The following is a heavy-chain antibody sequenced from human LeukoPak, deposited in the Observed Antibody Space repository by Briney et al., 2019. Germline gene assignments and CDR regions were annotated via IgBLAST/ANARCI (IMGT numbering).Heavy chain of an antibody. CDR1: GYTFTSYY. V-gene: IGHV1-46*01. CDR2: INPSGGST. Sequence: ASVTVSCKASGYTFTSYYMHWVRQPPAQGLEWMGIINPSGGSTSYAQKFQGRVPMTRDTSTSTVYMELSSLRSEDTAVYYCARAARGYRGVIDYWGQGTLITVSS. J-gene: IGHJ4*02. D-gene: IGHD1-26*01. CDR3: ARAARGYRGVIDY.